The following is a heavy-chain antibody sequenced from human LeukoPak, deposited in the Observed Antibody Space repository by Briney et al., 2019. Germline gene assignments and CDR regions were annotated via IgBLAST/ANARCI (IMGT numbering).Heavy chain of an antibody. Sequence: SETLSLTCTVSGGSISSYYWSWIRQPPGKGLEWIGYIYYSGSTNYNPSLKSRVTISVDTSKNQFSLKLSSVTAADTAVYYCARVSAVAGPSFDYWDQGTLVTVSS. CDR3: ARVSAVAGPSFDY. CDR1: GGSISSYY. V-gene: IGHV4-59*01. J-gene: IGHJ4*02. D-gene: IGHD6-19*01. CDR2: IYYSGST.